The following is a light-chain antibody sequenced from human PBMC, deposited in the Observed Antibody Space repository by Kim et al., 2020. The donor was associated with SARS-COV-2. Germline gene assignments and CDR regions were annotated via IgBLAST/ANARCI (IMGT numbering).Light chain of an antibody. CDR2: GAS. CDR1: HDISKW. V-gene: IGKV1-12*01. J-gene: IGKJ4*01. CDR3: QQANSFPLT. Sequence: DTQMTQSPSSVSASVGDRVTITCRASHDISKWLAWYQQKPGKAPKLLIFGASSLQTGVPSRFSGSGSGTDFTLTISSLQPEDFATYYCQQANSFPLTFGGGTKVDIK.